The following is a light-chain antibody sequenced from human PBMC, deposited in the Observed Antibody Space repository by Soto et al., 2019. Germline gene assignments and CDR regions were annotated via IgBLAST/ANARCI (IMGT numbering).Light chain of an antibody. CDR1: QKISSRY. J-gene: IGKJ5*01. CDR2: GAS. Sequence: EIVLTQSPGTLSLSPGARATLSGRASQKISSRYLAWYLQKPGQAPRFLIYGASSRATGIPDRFSGSGSGTDFTLTISRLEPEDFAVYYCQQYGGTPPITFGQGTRLENK. CDR3: QQYGGTPPIT. V-gene: IGKV3-20*01.